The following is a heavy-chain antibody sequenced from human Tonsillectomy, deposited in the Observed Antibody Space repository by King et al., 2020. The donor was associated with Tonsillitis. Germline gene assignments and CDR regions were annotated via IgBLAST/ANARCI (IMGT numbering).Heavy chain of an antibody. D-gene: IGHD3-3*01. CDR1: GGSFSGYY. CDR3: ARGVSGTYDFWSGYYIDV. J-gene: IGHJ6*04. V-gene: IGHV4-34*01. Sequence: VQLQQWGAGLLKPSETLSLTCAVYGGSFSGYYWNWIRQPPGKGLEWSGEINHSGSTNYNPSLKSRVTISVDTSMNQFSLKLSSVTAADTAVYYCARGVSGTYDFWSGYYIDVWGKGTTVTVSS. CDR2: INHSGST.